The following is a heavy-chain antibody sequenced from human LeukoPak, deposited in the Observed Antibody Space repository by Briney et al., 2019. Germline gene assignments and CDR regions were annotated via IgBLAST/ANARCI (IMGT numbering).Heavy chain of an antibody. J-gene: IGHJ4*02. D-gene: IGHD3-22*01. CDR1: GFTFSSHW. CDR3: AREVDHDSSGYSYYFDY. Sequence: GGSLRLSCAASGFTFSSHWMSWVRQAPGRGLEWVANIKQDGSEKYYVDSVKGRFTISRDNAKNSLYLQMNSLRAEDTAVYYCAREVDHDSSGYSYYFDYWGQGTLVTVSS. V-gene: IGHV3-7*01. CDR2: IKQDGSEK.